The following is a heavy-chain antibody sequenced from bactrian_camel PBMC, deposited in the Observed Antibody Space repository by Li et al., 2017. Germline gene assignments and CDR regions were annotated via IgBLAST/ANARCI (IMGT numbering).Heavy chain of an antibody. D-gene: IGHD2*01. Sequence: HVQLVESGGGSVQAGGSLRLSCATSAYVVRDYVMGWVRQAPGNEREGVAVIDSDGTISYAESVKRRFTISQDASKNEVYLQMNSLKVQDSGMYFCVAALPGTPCSGDFRSAGFGPWQYWGQGTQVTVS. CDR3: VAALPGTPCSGDFRSAGFGPWQY. V-gene: IGHV3S53*01. CDR2: IDSDGTI. J-gene: IGHJ4*01. CDR1: AYVVRDYV.